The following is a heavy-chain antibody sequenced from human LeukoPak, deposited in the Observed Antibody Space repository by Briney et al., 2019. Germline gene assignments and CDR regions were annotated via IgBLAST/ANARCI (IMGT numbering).Heavy chain of an antibody. Sequence: SETLPLTCTVSHYSISSGYYWGWIRQPPGKGLEWIGSIYHGGSTNYNPSLKSRVTISVDTSKNQFSLKLSSVTAADTAVYYCARNGWRLPDYYMDVWGKGTTVTVSS. CDR1: HYSISSGYY. V-gene: IGHV4-38-2*02. CDR2: IYHGGST. CDR3: ARNGWRLPDYYMDV. J-gene: IGHJ6*03. D-gene: IGHD2-21*02.